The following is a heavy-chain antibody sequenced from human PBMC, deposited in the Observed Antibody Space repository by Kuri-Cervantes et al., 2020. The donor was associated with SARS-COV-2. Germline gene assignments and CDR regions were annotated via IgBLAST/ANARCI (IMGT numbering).Heavy chain of an antibody. CDR3: TFTPYYYDSSGYYYYYGMDV. V-gene: IGHV1-69*13. Sequence: PSVKVSCKASGGTFSSYAISWVRQAPGQGLEWMGGIIPIFGTANYAQKFQGRVTITADESTSTAYMELSSLRSEDTAVYYCTFTPYYYDSSGYYYYYGMDVWGQGTTVTVSS. D-gene: IGHD3-22*01. CDR1: GGTFSSYA. CDR2: IIPIFGTA. J-gene: IGHJ6*02.